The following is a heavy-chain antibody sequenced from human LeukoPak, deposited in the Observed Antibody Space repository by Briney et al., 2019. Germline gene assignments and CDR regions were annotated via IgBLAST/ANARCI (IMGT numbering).Heavy chain of an antibody. Sequence: SETLSLTCAVYGGSFSGYYWSWIRQPPGKGLEWIGTTHYSGSTYYNPSLKSRVTISVATSKNQFSLKLSSVTAADTAVYYCARRIVSGRFDYWGQGTLVTVSS. CDR2: THYSGST. CDR3: ARRIVSGRFDY. V-gene: IGHV4-34*01. J-gene: IGHJ4*02. D-gene: IGHD1-26*01. CDR1: GGSFSGYY.